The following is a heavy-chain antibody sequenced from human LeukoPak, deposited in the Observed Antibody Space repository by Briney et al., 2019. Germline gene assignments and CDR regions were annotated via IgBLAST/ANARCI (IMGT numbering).Heavy chain of an antibody. V-gene: IGHV4-59*08. CDR3: ARRGNRPVTPPNDAFDI. CDR2: IYYSGST. CDR1: GGSISSYY. Sequence: KSSETLSLTCTVSGGSISSYYWSWIRQPPGKGLEWLGSIYYSGSTYYNPSLKSQVTISVDTSKNQFSLKLSSVTAADTAVYYCARRGNRPVTPPNDAFDIWGQGTMVTVSS. D-gene: IGHD4-17*01. J-gene: IGHJ3*02.